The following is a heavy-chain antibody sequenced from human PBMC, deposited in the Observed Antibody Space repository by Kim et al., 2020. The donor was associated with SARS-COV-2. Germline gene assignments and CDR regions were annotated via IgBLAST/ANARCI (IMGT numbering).Heavy chain of an antibody. V-gene: IGHV4-34*01. CDR1: GGSFSGYY. D-gene: IGHD6-6*01. Sequence: SETLSLTCAVYGGSFSGYYWSWIRQPPGKGLEWIGEINHSGSTNYNPSLKSRVTISVDTSKNQFSLKLSSVTAADTAVYYCARGSVSIAARPGGYKIDY. J-gene: IGHJ4*01. CDR3: ARGSVSIAARPGGYKIDY. CDR2: INHSGST.